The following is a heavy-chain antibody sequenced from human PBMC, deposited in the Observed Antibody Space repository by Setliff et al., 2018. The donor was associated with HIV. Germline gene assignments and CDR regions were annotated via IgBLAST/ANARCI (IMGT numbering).Heavy chain of an antibody. J-gene: IGHJ4*02. V-gene: IGHV4-34*01. CDR2: INHRGST. CDR3: IIAYSRGWLASMGFDS. D-gene: IGHD6-19*01. CDR1: GGSFSGYY. Sequence: PSETLSLTCAVSGGSFSGYYWSWIRQPPGKGLEWIGEINHRGSTNCNQSLKSRVSISVDTSKNQFSLKLSSVTAADTAVYYCIIAYSRGWLASMGFDSWGQGTLVTVSS.